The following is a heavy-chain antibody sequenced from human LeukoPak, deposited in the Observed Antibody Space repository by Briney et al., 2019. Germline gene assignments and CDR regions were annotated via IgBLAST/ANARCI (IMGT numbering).Heavy chain of an antibody. J-gene: IGHJ4*02. D-gene: IGHD6-19*01. CDR1: GYTFTGYY. CDR2: INPNSGGT. Sequence: ASVKVSCKASGYTFTGYYMHWVRQAPGQGLEWVGWINPNSGGTNYAQKFQGWVTMTRDTSISTAYMELSRLRSDDTAVYYCARSRSVAGYYFDYWGQGTLVTVSS. CDR3: ARSRSVAGYYFDY. V-gene: IGHV1-2*04.